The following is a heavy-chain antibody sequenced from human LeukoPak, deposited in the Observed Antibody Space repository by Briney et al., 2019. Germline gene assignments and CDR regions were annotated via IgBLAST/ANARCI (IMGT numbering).Heavy chain of an antibody. D-gene: IGHD6-13*01. CDR2: IYTSGST. Sequence: SETLSLTCTVSGGSISSYYWSWIRQPAGKGLEWIGRIYTSGSTNYNPSLKSRVTMSVDTSKNQFSLKLSSVTAADTAVYYCARIESTYSSSWLFDYWGQGTLVTVSS. J-gene: IGHJ4*02. CDR1: GGSISSYY. CDR3: ARIESTYSSSWLFDY. V-gene: IGHV4-4*07.